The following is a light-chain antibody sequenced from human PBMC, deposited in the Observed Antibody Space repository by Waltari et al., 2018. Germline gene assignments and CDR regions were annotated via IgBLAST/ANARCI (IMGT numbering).Light chain of an antibody. CDR2: DAS. CDR1: QSVRSN. V-gene: IGKV3-15*01. CDR3: QQYNRWPPIT. Sequence: EIVMTQPPATLSVSPGETATPSCRASQSVRSNVAWYQKKPGQAPRLLIYDASTRATSIPAKFRGSGSGTEFTLTISSLQSEDFAVYYCQQYNRWPPITFGHGTRLEIK. J-gene: IGKJ5*01.